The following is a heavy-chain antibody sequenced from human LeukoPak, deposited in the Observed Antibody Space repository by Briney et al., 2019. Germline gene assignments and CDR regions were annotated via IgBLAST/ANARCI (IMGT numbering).Heavy chain of an antibody. D-gene: IGHD3-22*01. V-gene: IGHV4-59*08. CDR1: GGSISSHY. CDR3: ARHYDTSGYWCYFDY. Sequence: SETLSLTCTVSGGSISSHYWSWIRQPPGKGLEWIGYIYYSGSTNYNPSLKSRVTISVDTSKNQFSLKLSSVTAADTAVYYCARHYDTSGYWCYFDYWGQGTLVTVSS. CDR2: IYYSGST. J-gene: IGHJ4*02.